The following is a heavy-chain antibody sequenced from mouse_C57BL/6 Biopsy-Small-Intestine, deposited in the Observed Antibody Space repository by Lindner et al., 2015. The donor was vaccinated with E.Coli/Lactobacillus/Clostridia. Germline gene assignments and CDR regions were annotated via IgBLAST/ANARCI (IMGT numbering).Heavy chain of an antibody. J-gene: IGHJ4*01. V-gene: IGHV1-81*01. CDR2: IYPRSGNT. CDR1: GYTFTSYG. Sequence: VQLQESGAELARPGASVKLSCKASGYTFTSYGISWVKQRTGQGLEWIGEIYPRSGNTYYNEKFKGKATLTADKSSSTAYMELRSLTSEDSAVYFCARYSNYYAMDYWGQRTSVTVSS. CDR3: ARYSNYYAMDY. D-gene: IGHD2-5*01.